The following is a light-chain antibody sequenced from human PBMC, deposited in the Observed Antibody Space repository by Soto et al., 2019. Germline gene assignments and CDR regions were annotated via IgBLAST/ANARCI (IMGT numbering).Light chain of an antibody. CDR3: HQYHSPPQT. J-gene: IGKJ2*01. CDR2: GAS. Sequence: EIVLTPSPVTLSLSPGERSTLSCRASQSVTSSYLAWYQQKPGQAPRLLIYGASSRATGIPDRFSGTGSETDFTLTISRLEPEDSAVYYCHQYHSPPQTFGQGTKVDI. CDR1: QSVTSSY. V-gene: IGKV3-20*01.